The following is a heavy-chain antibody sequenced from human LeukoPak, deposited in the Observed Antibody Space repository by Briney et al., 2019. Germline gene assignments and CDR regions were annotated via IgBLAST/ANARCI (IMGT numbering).Heavy chain of an antibody. V-gene: IGHV4-38-2*02. CDR1: GYSISSGYY. CDR2: ISHSGST. J-gene: IGHJ6*03. CDR3: ARIREEWLNYYYYYMDV. Sequence: PSETLSLTCTVSGYSISSGYYWGWIRQPPGKGLEWIGSISHSGSTYYNPSLKSRVTISLDTSKNQFSLHLSSVTAADTAVYYCARIREEWLNYYYYYMDVWGKGTTVTVSS. D-gene: IGHD6-19*01.